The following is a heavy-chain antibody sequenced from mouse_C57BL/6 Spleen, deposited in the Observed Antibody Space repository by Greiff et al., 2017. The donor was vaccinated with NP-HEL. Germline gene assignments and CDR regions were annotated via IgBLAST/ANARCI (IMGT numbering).Heavy chain of an antibody. CDR3: TRGGDDGAKFAD. CDR1: GYTFTDYE. V-gene: IGHV1-15*01. D-gene: IGHD2-3*01. J-gene: IGHJ3*01. CDR2: IDPETGGT. Sequence: VQLQQSGAELVRPGASVTLSCKASGYTFTDYEMHWVKQTPVHGLEWIGAIDPETGGTAYNQKFKGKAILTADKSSSTAYMELRSLTSEDSAVYYGTRGGDDGAKFADWGQGTLVTVSA.